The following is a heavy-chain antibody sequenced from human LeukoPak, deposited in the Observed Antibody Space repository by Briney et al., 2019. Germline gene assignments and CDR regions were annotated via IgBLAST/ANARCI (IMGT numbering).Heavy chain of an antibody. Sequence: GASVKVSCKASGYTFTSYDINWVRQATGQGLEWMGWMNPNSGNTNYAQKLQGRVTMTTDTSTSTAYMELRSLRSDDTAVYYCARSKDLTRFDPWGQGTLVTVSS. CDR2: MNPNSGNT. CDR1: GYTFTSYD. D-gene: IGHD4-11*01. J-gene: IGHJ5*02. V-gene: IGHV1-18*01. CDR3: ARSKDLTRFDP.